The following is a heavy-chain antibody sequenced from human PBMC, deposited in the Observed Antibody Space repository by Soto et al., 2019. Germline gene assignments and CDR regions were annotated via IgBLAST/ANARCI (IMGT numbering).Heavy chain of an antibody. J-gene: IGHJ4*02. CDR1: GFTFSSYG. CDR3: AKERAVAGDVVDY. D-gene: IGHD6-19*01. Sequence: QVQLVESGGGVVQPGRSLRLSCAASGFTFSSYGMHWVRQAPGKGLEWVAVISYDGSKKYYADSVKGRFTISRDNSKNTLYLQMNSLRAEDTAVYYCAKERAVAGDVVDYWGQGTLVTVSS. V-gene: IGHV3-30*18. CDR2: ISYDGSKK.